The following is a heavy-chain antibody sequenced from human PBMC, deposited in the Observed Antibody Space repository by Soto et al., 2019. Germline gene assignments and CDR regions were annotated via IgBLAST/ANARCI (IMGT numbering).Heavy chain of an antibody. CDR2: ISSSGSYI. V-gene: IGHV3-21*01. CDR1: GFTFASYS. Sequence: WSLRLSFSSSGFTFASYSMNWVRQAPVKGLEWVSSISSSGSYIYYADSVKGRFSNSRDNAKNSLHLQMNSLRDEDTAVYYCAKAGGYSGSFNWFASWGQGTLVTVSS. D-gene: IGHD6-13*01. J-gene: IGHJ5*01. CDR3: AKAGGYSGSFNWFAS.